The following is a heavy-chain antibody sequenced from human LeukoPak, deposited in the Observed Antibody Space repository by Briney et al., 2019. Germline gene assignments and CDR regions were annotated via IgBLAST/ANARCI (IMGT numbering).Heavy chain of an antibody. J-gene: IGHJ6*02. CDR1: GFTFSDFS. Sequence: KPGGSLRLSCAASGFTFSDFSMNWVCQAPGKGLEWVSSIGSGSDYTYYADSVKGRFTVSRDNAKNSLFLQMNSLRAADTAVYYCTRDSLPCRTGSCYSGPDYYGMGVWGQGTTVTVSS. CDR3: TRDSLPCRTGSCYSGPDYYGMGV. V-gene: IGHV3-21*01. D-gene: IGHD2-15*01. CDR2: IGSGSDYT.